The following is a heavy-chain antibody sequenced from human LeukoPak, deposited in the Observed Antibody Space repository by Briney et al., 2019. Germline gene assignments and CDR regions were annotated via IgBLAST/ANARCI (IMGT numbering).Heavy chain of an antibody. J-gene: IGHJ6*03. CDR2: INHSGST. D-gene: IGHD5-18*01. Sequence: SETLPLTCAVYGGSFSGYYWSWIRQPPGKGLEWIGEINHSGSTNYNPSLKSRVTISVDTSKNQFSLKLSSVTAADTAVYYCARDRIQLWLRSRDYMDVWGKGTTVTVSS. V-gene: IGHV4-34*01. CDR1: GGSFSGYY. CDR3: ARDRIQLWLRSRDYMDV.